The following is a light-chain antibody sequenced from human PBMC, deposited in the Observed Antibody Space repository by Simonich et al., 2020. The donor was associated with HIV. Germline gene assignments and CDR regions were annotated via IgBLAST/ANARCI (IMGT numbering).Light chain of an antibody. Sequence: DIVIMQSPDSLAVSLGERATINCKSSQSVLYSSNNKNYLAWYQQKPGQPPKLLIYWASTRESGVPDRFSASGSGTDFTLTISSLQAEDVAIYYCQQYYSTPPTFGQGTKVEIK. J-gene: IGKJ1*01. CDR2: WAS. CDR3: QQYYSTPPT. CDR1: QSVLYSSNNKNY. V-gene: IGKV4-1*01.